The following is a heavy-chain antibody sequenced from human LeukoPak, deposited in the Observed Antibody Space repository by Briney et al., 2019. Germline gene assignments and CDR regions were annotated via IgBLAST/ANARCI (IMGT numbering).Heavy chain of an antibody. Sequence: ASVKVSCKASGCTLSSYAISWVRQAPGQGLEWMGGIIPIFGTANYAQKFQGRVTITTDESTSTAYMELSSLRSEDTAVYYCARDHYGSSIAAAAWGYWGQGTLVTVSS. CDR1: GCTLSSYA. V-gene: IGHV1-69*05. J-gene: IGHJ4*02. D-gene: IGHD6-13*01. CDR2: IIPIFGTA. CDR3: ARDHYGSSIAAAAWGY.